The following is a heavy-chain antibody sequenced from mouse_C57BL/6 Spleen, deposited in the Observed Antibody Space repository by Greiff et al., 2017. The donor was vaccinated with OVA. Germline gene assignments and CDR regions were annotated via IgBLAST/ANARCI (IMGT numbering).Heavy chain of an antibody. J-gene: IGHJ2*01. CDR1: GYTFTSYW. Sequence: QVQLKQPGAELVRPGTSVKLSCKASGYTFTSYWMHWVKQRPGQGLEWIGVIDPSDSYTNYNQKFKGKATLTVDTSSSTAYMQLSSLTSEDSAVYYCARRYYSNFYFDYWGQGTTLTVSS. CDR2: IDPSDSYT. CDR3: ARRYYSNFYFDY. V-gene: IGHV1-59*01. D-gene: IGHD2-5*01.